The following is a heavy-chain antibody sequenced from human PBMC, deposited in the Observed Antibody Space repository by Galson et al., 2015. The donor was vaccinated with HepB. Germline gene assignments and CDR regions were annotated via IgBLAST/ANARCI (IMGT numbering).Heavy chain of an antibody. Sequence: SLRLSCAASGFTFSSYAMSWVRQAPGKGLEWVSAISGSGGSTYYADSVKGRFTISRDNSKNTLYLQMNSLRAEDTAVYYCAKLLLSSTVQGGGYYYYGMDVWGQGTTVTVSS. V-gene: IGHV3-23*01. J-gene: IGHJ6*02. CDR2: ISGSGGST. CDR3: AKLLLSSTVQGGGYYYYGMDV. D-gene: IGHD4-11*01. CDR1: GFTFSSYA.